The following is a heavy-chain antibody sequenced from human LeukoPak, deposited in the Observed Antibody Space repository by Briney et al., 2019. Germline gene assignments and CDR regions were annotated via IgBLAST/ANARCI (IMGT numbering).Heavy chain of an antibody. J-gene: IGHJ4*02. V-gene: IGHV3-33*01. CDR3: ARDLIVSSGWPDDY. D-gene: IGHD6-19*01. CDR1: GFTFSSYG. CDR2: IWYDGSNK. Sequence: GRSLRLSCAASGFTFSSYGMHWVRQAPGKGVEWVAVIWYDGSNKYYADSVKGRFTISRDNSKNTLYLQMNSLRAEDTAVYYCARDLIVSSGWPDDYWGQGTLVTVSS.